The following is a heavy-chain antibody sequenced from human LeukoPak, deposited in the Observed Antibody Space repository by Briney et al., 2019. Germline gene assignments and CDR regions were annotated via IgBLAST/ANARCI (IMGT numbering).Heavy chain of an antibody. J-gene: IGHJ3*02. D-gene: IGHD3-22*01. CDR3: AKEASGSMIVVVIEGFDI. CDR1: GFTFSSYA. CDR2: ISGSGGST. Sequence: GGSLRLSCAASGFTFSSYAMSWVRQAPGKGLEWVSAISGSGGSTYYADSVKGRFTISRDNSKNTLYLQMNSLRAEDTAVYYCAKEASGSMIVVVIEGFDIWGQGTTVTVSS. V-gene: IGHV3-23*01.